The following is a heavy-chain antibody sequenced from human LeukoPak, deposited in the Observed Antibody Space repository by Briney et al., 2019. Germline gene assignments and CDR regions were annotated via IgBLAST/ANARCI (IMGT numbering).Heavy chain of an antibody. CDR2: ISYDGSNK. CDR3: AKPTPLLSAAMAGSEY. J-gene: IGHJ4*02. D-gene: IGHD2-2*01. Sequence: PGGSLRLPCAASGFTFSNYGMHWVRQAPGKGLEWVAIISYDGSNKNHADSVKGRFSISRDNSKNTLYLQMNSLRAEDTAVYYCAKPTPLLSAAMAGSEYWGQGTLVTVSS. CDR1: GFTFSNYG. V-gene: IGHV3-30*18.